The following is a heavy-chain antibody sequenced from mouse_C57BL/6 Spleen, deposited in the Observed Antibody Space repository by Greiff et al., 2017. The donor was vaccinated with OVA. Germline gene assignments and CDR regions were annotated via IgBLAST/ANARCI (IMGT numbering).Heavy chain of an antibody. J-gene: IGHJ2*01. Sequence: QVQLQQSGAELVMPGASVKLSCKASGYTFTSYWMHWVKQRPGQGLEWIGEIDPSDSYTNYNQKFKGKSTLTVDKSSSTAYMQLSSLTSEDSAVYYCARQGLLQTLDYWGQGTTLTVSS. CDR3: ARQGLLQTLDY. CDR1: GYTFTSYW. D-gene: IGHD2-3*01. CDR2: IDPSDSYT. V-gene: IGHV1-69*01.